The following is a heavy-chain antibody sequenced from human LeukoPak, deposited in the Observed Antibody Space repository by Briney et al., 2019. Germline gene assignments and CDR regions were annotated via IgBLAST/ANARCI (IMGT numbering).Heavy chain of an antibody. D-gene: IGHD6-19*01. Sequence: PGGSLRLSCAASGFTFSDYYMSWIRQAPGEGLEWVSFISSSGSTIYYADSVKGRFTISRDNAKNSLYLQMNSLRAEDTAVYYCARGKWLVHVGPDYWGQGTLVTVSS. CDR3: ARGKWLVHVGPDY. J-gene: IGHJ4*02. CDR1: GFTFSDYY. CDR2: ISSSGSTI. V-gene: IGHV3-11*01.